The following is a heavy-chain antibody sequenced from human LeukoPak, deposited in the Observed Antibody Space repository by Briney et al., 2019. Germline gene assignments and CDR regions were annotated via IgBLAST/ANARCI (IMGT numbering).Heavy chain of an antibody. Sequence: ASVKVSCKASGYTFTGYYMHWVRQAPGQGLEWMGWINPNSGGTNYAQKFQGWVTMTGDTSISTAYMELSRLRSDDTAVYYCARDRDYYGSGSLDYWGQGTLVTVSS. J-gene: IGHJ4*02. V-gene: IGHV1-2*04. CDR2: INPNSGGT. D-gene: IGHD3-10*01. CDR3: ARDRDYYGSGSLDY. CDR1: GYTFTGYY.